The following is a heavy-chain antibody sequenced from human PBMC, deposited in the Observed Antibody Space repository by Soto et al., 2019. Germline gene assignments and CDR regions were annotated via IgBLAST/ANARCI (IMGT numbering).Heavy chain of an antibody. D-gene: IGHD1-26*01. CDR2: IWYDGSNK. CDR1: GFTFSSYG. J-gene: IGHJ4*02. Sequence: SGGSLRLSCAASGFTFSSYGMHWVRQAPGKGLEWVAVIWYDGSNKYYADSVKGRFTISRDNSKNTLYLQMNSLRAEDTAVYYCARGARIVGATIDYWGQGTLVTVSS. CDR3: ARGARIVGATIDY. V-gene: IGHV3-33*01.